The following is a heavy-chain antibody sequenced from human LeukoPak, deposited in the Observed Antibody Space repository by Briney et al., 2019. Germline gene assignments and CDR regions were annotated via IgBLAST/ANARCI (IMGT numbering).Heavy chain of an antibody. Sequence: GRSLRLSCAASGFTFSSYAMHWVRQAPGKGLEWVAVISYDGSNKYYADSVKGRFTISRDNSKNTLYLQMNSLRAEDTAVYYCAGDARRSGYSYGRPFDYWGQGTLVTVSS. CDR2: ISYDGSNK. CDR3: AGDARRSGYSYGRPFDY. CDR1: GFTFSSYA. V-gene: IGHV3-30*04. D-gene: IGHD5-18*01. J-gene: IGHJ4*02.